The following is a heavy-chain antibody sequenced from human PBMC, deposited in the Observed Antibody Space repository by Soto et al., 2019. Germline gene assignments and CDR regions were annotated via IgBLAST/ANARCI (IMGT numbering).Heavy chain of an antibody. CDR2: ISSSGTYV. J-gene: IGHJ3*02. V-gene: IGHV3-21*01. D-gene: IGHD3-10*01. CDR1: GFTFSSYS. CDR3: AFAGSGSYSNVADAFDI. Sequence: EVQLVESGGGLVKPGGSLRLSCAASGFTFSSYSMNWVRQAPGKGLEWDSSISSSGTYVYYADSVKGRFTISRDNAKNSLYLQMNSLRAEDTAVYYCAFAGSGSYSNVADAFDIWGQGTMVTVSS.